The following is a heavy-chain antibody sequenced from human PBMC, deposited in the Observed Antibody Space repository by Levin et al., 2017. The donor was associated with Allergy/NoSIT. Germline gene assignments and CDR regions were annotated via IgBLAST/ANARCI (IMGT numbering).Heavy chain of an antibody. CDR1: GGSISSGGYY. J-gene: IGHJ4*02. Sequence: SETLSLTCTVSGGSISSGGYYWSWIRQHPGKGLEWIGYIYYSGSTYYNPSLKSRVTISVDTSKNQFSLKLSSVTAADTAVYYCASAFWVQQQLVQFDYWGQGTLVTVSS. CDR2: IYYSGST. D-gene: IGHD6-13*01. CDR3: ASAFWVQQQLVQFDY. V-gene: IGHV4-31*03.